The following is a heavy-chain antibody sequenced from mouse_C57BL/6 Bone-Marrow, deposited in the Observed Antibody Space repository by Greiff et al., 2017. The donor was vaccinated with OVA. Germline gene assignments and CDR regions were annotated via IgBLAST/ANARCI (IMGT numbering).Heavy chain of an antibody. Sequence: QVQLKQSGAELARPGASVKLSCKASGYTFTSYGISWVKQRTGQGLEWIGEIYPRSGNTYYNEKFKGKATLTADKSSSTAYMELRSLTSEDSAVYVCARRITTVVPYYFDYWGQGTTLTVSS. CDR2: IYPRSGNT. V-gene: IGHV1-81*01. CDR3: ARRITTVVPYYFDY. D-gene: IGHD1-1*01. J-gene: IGHJ2*01. CDR1: GYTFTSYG.